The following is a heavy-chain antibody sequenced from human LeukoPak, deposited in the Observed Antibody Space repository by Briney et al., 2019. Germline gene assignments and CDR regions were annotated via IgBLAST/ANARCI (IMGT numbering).Heavy chain of an antibody. Sequence: PGGSLRLSCAASGFTFSNVWMSWVRQAPGKGLEWVSSISGSSIYIYYADSVKGRFTISRDNAKNSLYLKMNSLRAEDTAVYYCARGGNGYIQVDYWGQGTLVTVSS. D-gene: IGHD5-24*01. CDR2: ISGSSIYI. J-gene: IGHJ4*02. CDR1: GFTFSNVW. CDR3: ARGGNGYIQVDY. V-gene: IGHV3-21*01.